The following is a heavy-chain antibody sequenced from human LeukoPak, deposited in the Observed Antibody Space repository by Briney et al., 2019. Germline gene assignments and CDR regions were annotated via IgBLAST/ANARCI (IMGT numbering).Heavy chain of an antibody. CDR3: AKVRGGNSQSMYMDV. CDR2: INPSGGST. J-gene: IGHJ6*03. V-gene: IGHV1-46*01. D-gene: IGHD4-23*01. CDR1: GYTFTSYY. Sequence: ASVKVSCKASGYTFTSYYMHWVRQAPGQGLEWMGIINPSGGSTSYAQKFQGRVTMTRDMSTSTVYMELSSLRSEDTALYYCAKVRGGNSQSMYMDVWGRGTTVTVSS.